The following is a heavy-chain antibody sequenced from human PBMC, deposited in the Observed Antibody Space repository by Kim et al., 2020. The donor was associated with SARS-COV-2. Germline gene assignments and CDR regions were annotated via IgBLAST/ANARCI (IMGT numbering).Heavy chain of an antibody. J-gene: IGHJ6*02. Sequence: GESLKISCKGSGYSFTSYWIGWVRQMPGKGLEWMGIIYPGDSDTRYSPSFQGQVTISTDKSISTAYLQWSSLKASDTAMYYCSRGGSGSYYHYYYYYGMDVWGQGTTVTVSS. V-gene: IGHV5-51*01. CDR2: IYPGDSDT. CDR3: SRGGSGSYYHYYYYYGMDV. D-gene: IGHD3-10*01. CDR1: GYSFTSYW.